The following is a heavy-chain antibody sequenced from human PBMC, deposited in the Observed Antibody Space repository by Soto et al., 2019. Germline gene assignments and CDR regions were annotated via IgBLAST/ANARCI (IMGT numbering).Heavy chain of an antibody. D-gene: IGHD3-22*01. CDR1: GFTLGDYA. V-gene: IGHV3-49*04. J-gene: IGHJ4*02. Sequence: GGAQRLSCTTSGFTLGDYALSWVRQGRGKGLEWVGFIRSKEYGGTTEYAASVGGRFTISRDDSKSVAYLQVNSLKTEDTAVYYCTPSYHSVSSRGYLPGPFGYWRQGTLVTVSS. CDR2: IRSKEYGGTT. CDR3: TPSYHSVSSRGYLPGPFGY.